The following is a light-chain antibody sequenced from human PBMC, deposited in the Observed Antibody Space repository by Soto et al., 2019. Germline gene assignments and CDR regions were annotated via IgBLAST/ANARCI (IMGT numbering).Light chain of an antibody. CDR3: SSYAGSSNV. Sequence: ALTQPPSASGSPGQSVAISCTGTSSDVGGYNYVSWYQQHPGKAPKLMIYEVNKRPSGVPDRFSGSKSGNTAPLTVSGLQAEDEADYYCSSYAGSSNVFGTGTKVTVL. V-gene: IGLV2-8*01. CDR1: SSDVGGYNY. J-gene: IGLJ1*01. CDR2: EVN.